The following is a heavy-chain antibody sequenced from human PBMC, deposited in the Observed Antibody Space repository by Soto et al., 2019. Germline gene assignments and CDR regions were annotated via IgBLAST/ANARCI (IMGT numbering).Heavy chain of an antibody. Sequence: QVQLQESGPGLVKPSETLSLTCTVSGGSISSYYWSWIRQPPGKGLEWIGYIFYSGSTNYNPSLKSRVTISVDTSKNQFSLKLSSVTAAATAVYHCARGIAVAGTGFDYWGQGTLVTVSS. CDR3: ARGIAVAGTGFDY. CDR1: GGSISSYY. D-gene: IGHD6-19*01. V-gene: IGHV4-59*01. J-gene: IGHJ4*02. CDR2: IFYSGST.